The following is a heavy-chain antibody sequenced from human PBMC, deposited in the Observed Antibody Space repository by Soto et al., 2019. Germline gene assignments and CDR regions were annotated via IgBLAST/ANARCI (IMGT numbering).Heavy chain of an antibody. D-gene: IGHD2-8*02. Sequence: EVQLVESGGGLVQPGGSLRLSCAASAFTFSSYCMTWVRQAPGKGLEWVANIREDGSEDYYVDSAKGRFTISRDNAKNPRDLQMTGLSAADTAVYYCARGGRGGTVDIWGQGTMVTVSS. J-gene: IGHJ3*02. CDR1: AFTFSSYC. V-gene: IGHV3-7*01. CDR2: IREDGSED. CDR3: ARGGRGGTVDI.